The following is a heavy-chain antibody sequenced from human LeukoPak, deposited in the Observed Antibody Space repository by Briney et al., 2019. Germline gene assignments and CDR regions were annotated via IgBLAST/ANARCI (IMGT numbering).Heavy chain of an antibody. V-gene: IGHV1-69*13. CDR3: ARDGGRDILTGYAPIPQGLRRLSYYYYYMDV. J-gene: IGHJ6*03. Sequence: GASVKVSCKASGYTFTSYGISWVRQAPGHGLEWMGGIIPIFGTANYAQKFQGRVTITADESTSTAYMELSSLRSEDTAVYYCARDGGRDILTGYAPIPQGLRRLSYYYYYMDVWGKGTTVTISS. CDR1: GYTFTSYG. CDR2: IIPIFGTA. D-gene: IGHD3-9*01.